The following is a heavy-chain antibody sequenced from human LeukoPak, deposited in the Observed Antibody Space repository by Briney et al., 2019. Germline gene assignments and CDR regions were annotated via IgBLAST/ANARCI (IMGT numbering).Heavy chain of an antibody. Sequence: ASVKVSCKASGGTFSSYAISWVRQAPGQGLEWMGGIIPIFGTANYAQKFQGRVTITADESTSTAYMELSSLRSEDTAVYYCARGYYDSSGYYYFDYWGQGTLVTISS. D-gene: IGHD3-22*01. V-gene: IGHV1-69*13. J-gene: IGHJ4*02. CDR1: GGTFSSYA. CDR2: IIPIFGTA. CDR3: ARGYYDSSGYYYFDY.